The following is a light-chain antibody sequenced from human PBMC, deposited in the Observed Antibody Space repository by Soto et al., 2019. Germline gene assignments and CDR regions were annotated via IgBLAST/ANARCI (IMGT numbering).Light chain of an antibody. V-gene: IGKV1-5*01. CDR3: QQYNSYPMYT. Sequence: DVQMTQSPSTLSASVGDRVTITCRASQSISSWLAWYQQKPGKAPKLLIYDASSLESGVPSRFSGSGYGTEFTLTISSLQPDDFETYYCQQYNSYPMYTFGQGTKLEI. CDR2: DAS. CDR1: QSISSW. J-gene: IGKJ2*01.